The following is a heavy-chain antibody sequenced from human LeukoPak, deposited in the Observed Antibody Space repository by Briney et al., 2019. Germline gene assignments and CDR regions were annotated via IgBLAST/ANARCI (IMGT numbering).Heavy chain of an antibody. CDR1: GYTFTSYD. D-gene: IGHD2-15*01. V-gene: IGHV1-8*01. CDR2: MNPNSGNT. CDR3: ARDLGCSGGSCYSPNLYYYYGMDV. Sequence: GASVKVSCKASGYTFTSYDINWVRQATGQGLEWMGWMNPNSGNTGYAQKFQGRVTMTRNTSISTAYMELSRLRSDDTAVYYCARDLGCSGGSCYSPNLYYYYGMDVWGQGTTVTVSS. J-gene: IGHJ6*02.